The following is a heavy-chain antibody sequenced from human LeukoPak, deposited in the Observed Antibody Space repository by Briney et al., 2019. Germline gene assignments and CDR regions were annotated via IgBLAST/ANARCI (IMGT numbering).Heavy chain of an antibody. J-gene: IGHJ4*02. CDR3: ASGGYYYDSSGYPGNFDY. CDR2: ISYDGSNK. V-gene: IGHV3-30*04. Sequence: GSLRLSCAASGFTFSSYAMHWVRQAPGKGLEWVAVISYDGSNKYYADSVKGRFTISRDNSKNTLYLQMNSLRAEDTAVYYCASGGYYYDSSGYPGNFDYWGQGTLVTVSS. D-gene: IGHD3-22*01. CDR1: GFTFSSYA.